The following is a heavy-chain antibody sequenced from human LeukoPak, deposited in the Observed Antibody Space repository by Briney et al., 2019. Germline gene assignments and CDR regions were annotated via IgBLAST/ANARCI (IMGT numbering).Heavy chain of an antibody. D-gene: IGHD6-19*01. J-gene: IGHJ4*02. CDR1: GLTFSTYS. Sequence: PGGSLRLSCAVSGLTFSTYSMTWVRQGPGKGLEWVSSIYNSGAKIFYADSAKGRFTISRDNSKNMLYLQMNSLRVEDTAVYYCAKDVAPDSGWDLDYWGQGTLVTVSS. V-gene: IGHV3-23*01. CDR3: AKDVAPDSGWDLDY. CDR2: IYNSGAKI.